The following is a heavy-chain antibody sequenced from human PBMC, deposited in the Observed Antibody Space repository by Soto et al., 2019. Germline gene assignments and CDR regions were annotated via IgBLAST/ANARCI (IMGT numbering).Heavy chain of an antibody. CDR1: GGAVSSGTYY. Sequence: SETLSLTCTVSGGAVSSGTYYWSWIRQPPGKGLEWIGHIYFTGSTNYNPSLKSRVTMSLDTSRNQFSLKLSPVTAADTAVYYCTRGPPRVQWFDPWGLGTLVTVSS. J-gene: IGHJ5*02. CDR3: TRGPPRVQWFDP. V-gene: IGHV4-61*01. CDR2: IYFTGST.